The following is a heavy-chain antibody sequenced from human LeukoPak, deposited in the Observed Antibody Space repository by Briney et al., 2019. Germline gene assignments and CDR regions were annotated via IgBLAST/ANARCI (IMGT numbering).Heavy chain of an antibody. Sequence: SVKVSCKASGGTFSSYAISWVRQAPGQGLEWMGGIIPFFGTANYAQKFQGRVTITADESTSTAYMELSSLRSEDTAVYYCARDREYCSGGSCLYNWFDPWGQGTLVTVSS. CDR1: GGTFSSYA. V-gene: IGHV1-69*01. J-gene: IGHJ5*02. D-gene: IGHD2-15*01. CDR3: ARDREYCSGGSCLYNWFDP. CDR2: IIPFFGTA.